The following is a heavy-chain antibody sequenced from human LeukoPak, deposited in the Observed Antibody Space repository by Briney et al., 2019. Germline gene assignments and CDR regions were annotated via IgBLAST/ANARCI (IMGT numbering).Heavy chain of an antibody. V-gene: IGHV4-34*01. CDR1: GFTFSSYS. CDR2: INHSGST. J-gene: IGHJ4*02. Sequence: GSLRLSCAASGFTFSSYSMNWVRQPPGKGLEWIGEINHSGSTNYNPSLKSRVTISVDTSKNQFSLKLSSVTAADTAVYYCARGSDGSYDYWGQGTLVTVSS. CDR3: ARGSDGSYDY.